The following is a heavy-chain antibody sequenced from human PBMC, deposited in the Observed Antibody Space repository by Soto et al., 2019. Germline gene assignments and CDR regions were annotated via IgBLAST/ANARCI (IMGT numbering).Heavy chain of an antibody. CDR2: ISAYNGNT. J-gene: IGHJ6*02. CDR1: GYTFTSYG. CDR3: AVWGYCISTRCGQMSYYYYGMDV. Sequence: QVQLVQSGAEVKKPGASVKVSCKASGYTFTSYGISWVRQAPGQGLEWMGWISAYNGNTNYAQKLQGRVTMTTDTSTSTAYMELRSLRSDDTAVYYCAVWGYCISTRCGQMSYYYYGMDVWGQGTTVTVSS. V-gene: IGHV1-18*01. D-gene: IGHD2-2*01.